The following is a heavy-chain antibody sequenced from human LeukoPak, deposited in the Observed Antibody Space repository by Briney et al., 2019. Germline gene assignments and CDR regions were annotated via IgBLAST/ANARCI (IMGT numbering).Heavy chain of an antibody. CDR3: AKATGNYYDSSGYLDY. Sequence: GGSLRLSCAASGFTFSSYAMSWVRQAPGKGLEWVSAISGSGGRTYYADSVKGRFTISGDNSKNTLYLQMNSLRAEDTAVYYCAKATGNYYDSSGYLDYWGQGTLVTVSS. V-gene: IGHV3-23*01. CDR2: ISGSGGRT. D-gene: IGHD3-22*01. CDR1: GFTFSSYA. J-gene: IGHJ4*02.